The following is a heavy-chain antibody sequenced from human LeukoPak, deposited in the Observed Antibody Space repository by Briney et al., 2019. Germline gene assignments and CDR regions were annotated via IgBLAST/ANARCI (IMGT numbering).Heavy chain of an antibody. Sequence: PGGSLRLSCAASGFTFSSHAMGWVRQAPGKGLDWVSAIGGAGGSTYYADSVKGRFSISRDNSKNTLYLQMNNLRAEDTAIYYCARDAGAVAVHYLDHWGQGTLVTVSS. CDR2: IGGAGGST. J-gene: IGHJ4*02. CDR1: GFTFSSHA. V-gene: IGHV3-23*01. CDR3: ARDAGAVAVHYLDH. D-gene: IGHD2-15*01.